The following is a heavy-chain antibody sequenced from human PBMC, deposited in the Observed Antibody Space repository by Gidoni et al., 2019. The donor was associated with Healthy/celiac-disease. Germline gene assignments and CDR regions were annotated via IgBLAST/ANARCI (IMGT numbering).Heavy chain of an antibody. CDR1: GYSFTSYW. D-gene: IGHD2-2*01. CDR2: IYPGDSDT. J-gene: IGHJ5*02. V-gene: IGHV5-51*01. CDR3: ARQVLSLYCSSTSCEGTAEMGWFDP. Sequence: EVQLVQSGAEVKKPGESLKISCKGSGYSFTSYWIGWVRRMPGKGLEWMGIIYPGDSDTRYSPSFQGQVTISADKSISTAYLQWSSLKASDTAMYYCARQVLSLYCSSTSCEGTAEMGWFDPWGQGTLVTVSS.